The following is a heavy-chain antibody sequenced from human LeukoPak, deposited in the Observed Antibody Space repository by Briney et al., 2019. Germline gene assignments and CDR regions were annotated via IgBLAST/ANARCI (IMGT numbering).Heavy chain of an antibody. CDR1: GFTFSDYY. CDR2: ISSSGSTI. CDR3: ATERSLSSGSSSLLGAFDI. D-gene: IGHD1-26*01. V-gene: IGHV3-11*01. J-gene: IGHJ3*02. Sequence: GGSLRLSCAASGFTFSDYYMSWIRQAPGKGLEWVSYISSSGSTIYYADSVKGRFTISRDNSKNTLYLQMNSLRAEDTAVYYCATERSLSSGSSSLLGAFDIWGQGTMVTVSS.